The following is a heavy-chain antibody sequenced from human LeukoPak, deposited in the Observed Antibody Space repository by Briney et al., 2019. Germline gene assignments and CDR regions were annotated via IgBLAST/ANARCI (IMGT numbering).Heavy chain of an antibody. CDR3: ARGSESRVNKRDDY. CDR2: IYYQGWT. Sequence: MRQPPGKGLEWVGHIYYQGWTYHNTSIKSRVTIPVGTSKHQTPLIPNSATAADTAVYYCARGSESRVNKRDDYWGQGTLVTVSS. J-gene: IGHJ4*02. D-gene: IGHD3-22*01. V-gene: IGHV4-30-4*01.